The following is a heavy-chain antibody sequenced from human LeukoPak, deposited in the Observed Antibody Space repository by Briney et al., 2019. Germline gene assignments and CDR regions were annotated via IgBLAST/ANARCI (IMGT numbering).Heavy chain of an antibody. CDR3: AKEPPGPFDY. D-gene: IGHD1-14*01. V-gene: IGHV3-30*18. CDR2: ISYDGSNK. J-gene: IGHJ4*02. Sequence: GGSLRLSCAASGFTFSSYGMHWVRQAPGKGLEWVAVISYDGSNKYYADSVKGRFTISRDNSKNTLYLQMNSLRAEDTAVYYCAKEPPGPFDYWGQGTLVTVSS. CDR1: GFTFSSYG.